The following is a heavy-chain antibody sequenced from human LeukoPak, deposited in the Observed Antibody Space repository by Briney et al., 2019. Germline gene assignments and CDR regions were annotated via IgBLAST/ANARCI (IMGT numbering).Heavy chain of an antibody. V-gene: IGHV3-15*01. Sequence: GSLRLSCAAAGFTFSNAWMSWVRRAPGKGREWVGRIKSKTDGGTTDYAAPVKGRFTISRDDSKNTLYLQMNSLKTEDTAVYYCTTDRYYDSSGYYCDYWGQGTLVTVSS. CDR2: IKSKTDGGTT. D-gene: IGHD3-22*01. J-gene: IGHJ4*02. CDR3: TTDRYYDSSGYYCDY. CDR1: GFTFSNAW.